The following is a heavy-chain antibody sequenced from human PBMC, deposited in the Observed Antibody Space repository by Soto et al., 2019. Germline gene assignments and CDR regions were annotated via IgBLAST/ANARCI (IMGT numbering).Heavy chain of an antibody. CDR2: ISSGSSDK. CDR1: GFTFSSYS. V-gene: IGHV3-21*01. Sequence: GGSLRLSCAGSGFTFSSYSMNWVRQAPGKGLEWVSSISSGSSDKYYADSVKGRFTISRDNAKNSLYLQMNSLRAEDTAVYYCAKDRGSSWYFSTFDYWGQGTLVTVSS. J-gene: IGHJ4*02. CDR3: AKDRGSSWYFSTFDY. D-gene: IGHD6-13*01.